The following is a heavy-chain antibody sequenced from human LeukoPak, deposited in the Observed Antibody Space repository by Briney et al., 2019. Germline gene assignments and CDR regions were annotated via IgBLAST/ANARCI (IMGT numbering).Heavy chain of an antibody. J-gene: IGHJ4*02. CDR1: GFTFSRHW. D-gene: IGHD5-12*01. V-gene: IGHV3-74*01. Sequence: GGSLRLSCAASGFTFSRHWMHWVRQAPGKGLVWVSRINSDGSSTSYADSVKGQFTISRDNAKNTLYLQMNSLRAEDTAVYYCKSGTVATIGDYWGQGTLVTASS. CDR2: INSDGSST. CDR3: KSGTVATIGDY.